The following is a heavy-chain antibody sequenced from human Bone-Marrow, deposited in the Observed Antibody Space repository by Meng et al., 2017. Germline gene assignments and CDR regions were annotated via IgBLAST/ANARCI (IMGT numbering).Heavy chain of an antibody. CDR3: AKKLGYYYDSSGYYY. Sequence: GESLKISCTASGFTFGDYAMSWVRQAPGKGLEWVSAISGSGGSTYYADSVKGRFTISRDNSKNTLYLQMNSLRAEDTAVYYCAKKLGYYYDSSGYYYWGQGTLVTVSS. V-gene: IGHV3-23*01. CDR1: GFTFGDYA. CDR2: ISGSGGST. D-gene: IGHD3-22*01. J-gene: IGHJ4*02.